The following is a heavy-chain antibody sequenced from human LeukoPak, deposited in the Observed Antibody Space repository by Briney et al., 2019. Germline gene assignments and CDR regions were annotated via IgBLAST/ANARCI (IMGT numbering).Heavy chain of an antibody. Sequence: PSQTLSLTCTVSGGSISSNSYYWHWIRQPPGKGLEWIGYIYYSGSTNYNPSLKSRVTISVDTSRNQFSLKLHSVTAADTAVYYCARDRGRATWFDPWGQGTAVTVSS. D-gene: IGHD3-10*01. CDR3: ARDRGRATWFDP. CDR2: IYYSGST. CDR1: GGSISSNSYY. V-gene: IGHV4-61*01. J-gene: IGHJ5*02.